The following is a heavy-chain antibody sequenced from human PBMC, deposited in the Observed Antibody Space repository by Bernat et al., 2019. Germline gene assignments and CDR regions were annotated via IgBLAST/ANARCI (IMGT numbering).Heavy chain of an antibody. CDR3: TKYVGGSTGFDP. V-gene: IGHV3-73*01. CDR1: GFTFSGSA. CDR2: IKSKTNNYAT. J-gene: IGHJ5*02. Sequence: EVQLLESGGGLVQPGGSLKLSCAASGFTFSGSAMHWVRQASGKGLEWVGRIKSKTNNYATAYAASVKGRFTISRDDSTNTAYLQMNSLKTEDTALYYCTKYVGGSTGFDPWGQGTLVTVSS. D-gene: IGHD3-16*01.